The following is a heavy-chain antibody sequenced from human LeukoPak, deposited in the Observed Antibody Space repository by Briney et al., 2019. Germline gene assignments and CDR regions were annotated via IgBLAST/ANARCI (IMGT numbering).Heavy chain of an antibody. Sequence: ASVKVSCKASGYTFTSYGISWVRQAPGQGLEGMGWISAYNGNTNYAQKLQGRVTMTTDTSTSTAYMELRSLRSDDTAVYYCARLIFGVVIPEAANWFDPWGQGTLVTVSS. D-gene: IGHD3-3*01. J-gene: IGHJ5*02. CDR3: ARLIFGVVIPEAANWFDP. CDR2: ISAYNGNT. CDR1: GYTFTSYG. V-gene: IGHV1-18*01.